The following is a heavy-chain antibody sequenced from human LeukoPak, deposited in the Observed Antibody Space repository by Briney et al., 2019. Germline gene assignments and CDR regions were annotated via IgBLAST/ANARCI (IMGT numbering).Heavy chain of an antibody. Sequence: GCLRLSCAPSGLTPTNNHTNWVRHAPRRGLEWVSVIHRADTTYYADSVKGRFTISRDNSKNTLYLQMNSLRAEDTGVYYCASSSWYGGFDYWGQGTLVTVSS. CDR3: ASSSWYGGFDY. CDR2: IHRADTT. CDR1: GLTPTNNH. D-gene: IGHD6-13*01. J-gene: IGHJ4*02. V-gene: IGHV3-53*01.